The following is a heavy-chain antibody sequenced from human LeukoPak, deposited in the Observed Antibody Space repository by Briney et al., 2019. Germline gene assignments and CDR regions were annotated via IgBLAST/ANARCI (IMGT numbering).Heavy chain of an antibody. CDR2: ISGDGVST. Sequence: GGSLRLSCAASGFTFSSYSLNWVRQAPGKGLEWVSLISGDGVSTFYADSVKGRFSISRDNSKNSLYLEMNSLRTEDAAMYYCAKESGKFDYWGQGTLVAVSS. CDR3: AKESGKFDY. V-gene: IGHV3-43*02. J-gene: IGHJ4*02. CDR1: GFTFSSYS.